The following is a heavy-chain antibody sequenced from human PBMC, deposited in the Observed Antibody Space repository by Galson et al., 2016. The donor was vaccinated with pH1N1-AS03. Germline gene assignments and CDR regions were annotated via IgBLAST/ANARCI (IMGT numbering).Heavy chain of an antibody. CDR1: GYTFSNHW. V-gene: IGHV5-51*01. Sequence: QSGAEVKKPGESLKISCKVSGYTFSNHWIGWVRQMPGKGLEWMGIIYPADSSTTYSPSFQGQVTIPADQPISTAYLQWSSLRASDTAMYFCARQQDGRGSGLEWLFWYGMDVWGQGTTVIVSS. CDR2: IYPADSST. CDR3: ARQQDGRGSGLEWLFWYGMDV. D-gene: IGHD3-3*01. J-gene: IGHJ6*02.